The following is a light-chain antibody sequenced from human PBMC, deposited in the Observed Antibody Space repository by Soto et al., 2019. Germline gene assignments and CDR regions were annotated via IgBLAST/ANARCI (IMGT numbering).Light chain of an antibody. CDR2: DVS. J-gene: IGKJ4*01. V-gene: IGKV1-5*01. CDR1: QIFNNL. CDR3: QQYDSYSLT. Sequence: DVQMTQSPSTLSASVGDRVTITCRAGQIFNNLLACYRRNPGKAPKFLIYDVSTLESGVPSRFSGSGSGTEFTLTISSLQPEDFATYYCQQYDSYSLTFGGGTKVDIK.